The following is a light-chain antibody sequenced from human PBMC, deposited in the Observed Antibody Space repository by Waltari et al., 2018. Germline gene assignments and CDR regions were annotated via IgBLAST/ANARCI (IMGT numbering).Light chain of an antibody. Sequence: QSVLTQPPSASGTLGQRVTIPCSRSSSNIGNNPVNWYLQFPGKAPKLLIDNSSQRPPAAPDRFAGSKSGTSAALAISGLQSEDEANYFCATWDDSLNGSWVFGGGTKLTVL. V-gene: IGLV1-44*01. CDR3: ATWDDSLNGSWV. CDR2: NSS. CDR1: SSNIGNNP. J-gene: IGLJ3*02.